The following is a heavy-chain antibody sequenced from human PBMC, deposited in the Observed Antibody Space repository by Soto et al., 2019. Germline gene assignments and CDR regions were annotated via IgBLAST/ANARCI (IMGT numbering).Heavy chain of an antibody. J-gene: IGHJ6*02. CDR3: ARVIQWRYGMDV. CDR1: GFTFNSHW. Sequence: EVQLVESGGGLVQPGGSLRLSCAAAGFTFNSHWMHWVRQAPGKGLVWVSRINGDGSSTFYADSVKGRFTVSRDNAKNTLYLQMNSLRAEDTAVYYCARVIQWRYGMDVWGQGTTVTVSS. V-gene: IGHV3-74*01. D-gene: IGHD5-12*01. CDR2: INGDGSST.